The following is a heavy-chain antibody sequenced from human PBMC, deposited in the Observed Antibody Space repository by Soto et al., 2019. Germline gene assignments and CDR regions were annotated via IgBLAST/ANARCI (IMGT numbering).Heavy chain of an antibody. J-gene: IGHJ4*02. CDR3: ARDHQYSYGHGQLDY. CDR2: ISAYNGNT. Sequence: QVQLVQSGAEVKKPGASVKVSCKASGYTFTSYGISWVRQAPGQGLEWMGWISAYNGNTNYAQKFQGRVTMTSDTSTSIAYMELRSLRSDDTAVYYCARDHQYSYGHGQLDYWGQGTLVTVSS. D-gene: IGHD5-18*01. CDR1: GYTFTSYG. V-gene: IGHV1-18*04.